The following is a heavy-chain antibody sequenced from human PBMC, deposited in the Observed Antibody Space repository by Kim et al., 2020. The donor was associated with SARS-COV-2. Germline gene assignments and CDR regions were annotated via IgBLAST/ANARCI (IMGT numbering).Heavy chain of an antibody. D-gene: IGHD3-22*01. V-gene: IGHV4-31*03. CDR1: GGSISSGGYY. J-gene: IGHJ3*02. CDR2: IYYSGST. Sequence: SETLSLTCTVSGGSISSGGYYWSWIRQHPGKGLEWIGYIYYSGSTYYNPSLKSRVTISVDTSKNQFSLKLSSVTAADTAVYYCAGIVITMRLFDIWGQGTMVTVSS. CDR3: AGIVITMRLFDI.